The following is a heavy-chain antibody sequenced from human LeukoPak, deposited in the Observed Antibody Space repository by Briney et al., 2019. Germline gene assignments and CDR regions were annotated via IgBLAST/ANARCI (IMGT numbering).Heavy chain of an antibody. J-gene: IGHJ5*02. CDR1: GGSFSGYY. V-gene: IGHV4-34*01. D-gene: IGHD3-9*01. Sequence: PSETLSLTCAVYGGSFSGYYWSWIRQPPGKGLEWIGEINHSGSTNYNPSLKSRVTISVDTSKNQFSLKLSSVTAADTAVYYCARGLRYFDWLLGGRWFDPWGQGTLVTVSS. CDR2: INHSGST. CDR3: ARGLRYFDWLLGGRWFDP.